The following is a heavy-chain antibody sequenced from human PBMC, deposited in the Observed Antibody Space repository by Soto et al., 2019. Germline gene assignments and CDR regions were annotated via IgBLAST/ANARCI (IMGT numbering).Heavy chain of an antibody. Sequence: QVQLVQSGAEVKQPGSSVKVSCKASGGTFSSYAISWVRQAPGQGLEWMGGIIPIFGTANYAQKFQGRVTITADESTSTAYMELSSLRSEDTAVYYCARDFSPTYYYDSSGYYRRADAFDIWGQGTMVTVSS. J-gene: IGHJ3*02. CDR2: IIPIFGTA. CDR3: ARDFSPTYYYDSSGYYRRADAFDI. V-gene: IGHV1-69*01. CDR1: GGTFSSYA. D-gene: IGHD3-22*01.